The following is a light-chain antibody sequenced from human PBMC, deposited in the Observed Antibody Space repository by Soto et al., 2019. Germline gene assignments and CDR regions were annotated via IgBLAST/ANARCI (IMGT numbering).Light chain of an antibody. CDR2: GNN. Sequence: QSVLTQPPSVSGAPGQWVTISCTGSSSNIGAAYDVHWYQQFPGTAPKLLIYGNNNRPSGVPDRFSGSKSGTSASLVITGLQAEDEADYYCQSYDSSLSVLVFGGGTKLTVL. CDR1: SSNIGAAYD. V-gene: IGLV1-40*01. J-gene: IGLJ2*01. CDR3: QSYDSSLSVLV.